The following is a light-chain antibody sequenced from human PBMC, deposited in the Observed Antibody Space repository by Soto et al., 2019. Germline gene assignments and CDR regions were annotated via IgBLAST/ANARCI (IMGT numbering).Light chain of an antibody. CDR2: DVN. Sequence: QSVLTQPPSASGSPGQSVTISCTGTPSDVGGSNSVSWYQQHPGKAPNLMIYDVNKRPSGVPDRFSGSRSGNTASLTVSGLQAADEAYYYCQAWDSSTVVFGGGTKLTVL. CDR1: PSDVGGSNS. J-gene: IGLJ2*01. CDR3: QAWDSSTVV. V-gene: IGLV2-8*01.